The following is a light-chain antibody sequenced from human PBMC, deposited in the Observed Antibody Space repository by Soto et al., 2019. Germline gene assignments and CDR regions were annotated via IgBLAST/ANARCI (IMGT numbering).Light chain of an antibody. V-gene: IGKV1-5*01. CDR1: QSISSW. Sequence: DLQMTQSPSTLSVSAGDRVTITCRASQSISSWLAWYQQEPGKAPKLLIYAASTLQSGVPSRFSGSGSGTDFTLTISCLQSEDFATYYCQQYYSYPSITVGQGTRLEIK. CDR2: AAS. CDR3: QQYYSYPSIT. J-gene: IGKJ5*01.